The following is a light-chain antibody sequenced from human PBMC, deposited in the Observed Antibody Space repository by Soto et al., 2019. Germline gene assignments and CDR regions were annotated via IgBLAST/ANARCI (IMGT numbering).Light chain of an antibody. CDR2: GAS. CDR1: QNVSSN. CDR3: QQHNYWPS. V-gene: IGKV3-15*01. Sequence: EIVMTQSPATLSVSPGDRATLSCRASQNVSSNLAWYQQKPGQAPRLLLYGASTRATGIPGRFSGSGSGTEFTLTISSLQSEDFAVYYCQQHNYWPSFGQGTKLEIK. J-gene: IGKJ2*01.